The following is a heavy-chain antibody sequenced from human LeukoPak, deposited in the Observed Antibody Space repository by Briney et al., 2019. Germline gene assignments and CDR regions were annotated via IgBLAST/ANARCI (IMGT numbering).Heavy chain of an antibody. V-gene: IGHV3-23*01. CDR2: ISGSGDIT. Sequence: SGGSLRLSCVASGFTFNTYVMTWVRQAPGKGLEWVSDISGSGDITSYADPVKGRFTISRDNSKNTLYLQMNNLRVEDTAIYYCAKDWGGWGQGTLVTVSS. D-gene: IGHD3-16*01. CDR1: GFTFNTYV. CDR3: AKDWGG. J-gene: IGHJ4*02.